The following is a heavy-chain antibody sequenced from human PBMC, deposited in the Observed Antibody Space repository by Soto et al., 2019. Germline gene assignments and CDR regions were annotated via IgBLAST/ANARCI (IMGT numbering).Heavy chain of an antibody. CDR2: INPNSGGT. Sequence: ASVKVSCKASGYTFTGYYMHWVRQAPGQGLEWMGWINPNSGGTNYAQKLQGRVTMTRDTSISTAYMELSRLRSDDTAVYYCARHRSVEMATYAFDIWGQGTMVTVSS. V-gene: IGHV1-2*02. D-gene: IGHD1-26*01. J-gene: IGHJ3*02. CDR3: ARHRSVEMATYAFDI. CDR1: GYTFTGYY.